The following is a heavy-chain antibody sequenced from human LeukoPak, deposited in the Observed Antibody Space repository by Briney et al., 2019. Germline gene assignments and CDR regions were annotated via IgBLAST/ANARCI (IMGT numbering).Heavy chain of an antibody. J-gene: IGHJ4*02. CDR2: ISGRGYST. Sequence: GGSLRLSCAASGFTFSSYAMSWVRQAPGKGLEWVSAISGRGYSTYYADSVKGRFTISRDNSKNTLYLQMNSLRAEDTAVYYCAKDQSRHYSSVEFDYWGQGTLVTVSS. CDR1: GFTFSSYA. D-gene: IGHD6-19*01. V-gene: IGHV3-23*01. CDR3: AKDQSRHYSSVEFDY.